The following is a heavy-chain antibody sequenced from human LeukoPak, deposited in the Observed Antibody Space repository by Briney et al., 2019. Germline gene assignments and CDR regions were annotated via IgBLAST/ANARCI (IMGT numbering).Heavy chain of an antibody. J-gene: IGHJ4*02. Sequence: GGSLRLSCAASGFTFSSYAMSWVRQAPGKGLEWVSAISGSGGSTYYADSVKGRFTISRDNSKNTLYLQMNSLRAEDTAVYYCAKVAAPYCSSTSCSWPLDYWGQGTLVTVPS. D-gene: IGHD2-2*01. V-gene: IGHV3-23*01. CDR2: ISGSGGST. CDR1: GFTFSSYA. CDR3: AKVAAPYCSSTSCSWPLDY.